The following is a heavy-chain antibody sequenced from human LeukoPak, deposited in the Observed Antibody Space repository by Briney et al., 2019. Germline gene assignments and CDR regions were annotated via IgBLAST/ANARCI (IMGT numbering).Heavy chain of an antibody. V-gene: IGHV1-24*01. D-gene: IGHD2-15*01. CDR3: ATGPYCSGGSCYPLFDY. CDR1: GYTLTELS. Sequence: ASVKVSCEVSGYTLTELSMHWVRQAPGKGLEWMGGFDTEDGETIYAQKFQGRVTITEDTSTDTAYMALSSLRSEDTAVYYCATGPYCSGGSCYPLFDYWGQGTLVTVSS. CDR2: FDTEDGET. J-gene: IGHJ4*02.